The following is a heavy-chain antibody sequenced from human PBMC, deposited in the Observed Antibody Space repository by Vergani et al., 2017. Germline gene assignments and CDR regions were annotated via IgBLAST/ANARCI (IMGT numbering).Heavy chain of an antibody. CDR1: GFTFSSYS. J-gene: IGHJ4*02. V-gene: IGHV3-21*01. CDR3: AKVGRPKTYYFDY. CDR2: ISSSSSYI. Sequence: EVQLVESGGGLVKPGGSLRLSCAASGFTFSSYSMNWVRQAPGKGLEWVSSISSSSSYIYYADSVKGRFTISRDNAKNSLYLQMNSLRAEDTAVYYCAKVGRPKTYYFDYWGQGTLVTSSS.